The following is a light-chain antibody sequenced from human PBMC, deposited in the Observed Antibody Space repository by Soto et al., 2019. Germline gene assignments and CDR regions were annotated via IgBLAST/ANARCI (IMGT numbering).Light chain of an antibody. Sequence: EIVMTQSPATLSVSPGERATLSCRASQSVSNDLAWYQQKPGQAPRLLIYGASTRATGIPARFSGSGSGTEFTLTISSLQSEDFAVYYCQQYNKWPPRYTFGQGTKLEIK. CDR1: QSVSND. J-gene: IGKJ2*01. CDR3: QQYNKWPPRYT. CDR2: GAS. V-gene: IGKV3-15*01.